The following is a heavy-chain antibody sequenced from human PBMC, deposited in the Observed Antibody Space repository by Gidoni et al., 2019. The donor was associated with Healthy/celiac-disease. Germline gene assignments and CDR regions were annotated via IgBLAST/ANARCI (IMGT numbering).Heavy chain of an antibody. CDR3: ARGSGGVVIIRGPYFDY. D-gene: IGHD3-3*01. J-gene: IGHJ4*02. CDR1: GFTFSSYG. CDR2: IWYDGSNK. Sequence: AASGFTFSSYGMHWVRQAPGKGLEWVAVIWYDGSNKYYADSVKGRFTISRDNSKNPLYLQMNSLRAEDTAVYYCARGSGGVVIIRGPYFDYWGQGTLVTVSS. V-gene: IGHV3-33*01.